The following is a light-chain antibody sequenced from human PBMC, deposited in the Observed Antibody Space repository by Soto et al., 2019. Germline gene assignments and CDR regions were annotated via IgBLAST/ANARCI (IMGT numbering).Light chain of an antibody. CDR1: SSDVGGYNY. J-gene: IGLJ1*01. V-gene: IGLV2-8*01. CDR3: SSYTSSSTLYV. CDR2: EVS. Sequence: QSALTQPPSASGSPGQSVTISCTGTSSDVGGYNYVSWYQQHPGKAPKLMIYEVSKRPSGVPDRFSGSKSGNTASLTVSGLQPEDEADCYCSSYTSSSTLYVFGTGTKLTVL.